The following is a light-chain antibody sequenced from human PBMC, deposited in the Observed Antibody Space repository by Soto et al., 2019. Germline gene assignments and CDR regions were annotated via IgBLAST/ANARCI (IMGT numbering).Light chain of an antibody. CDR3: QQYNNWPLT. V-gene: IGKV3-15*01. CDR1: QSVSSN. CDR2: DAS. J-gene: IGKJ1*01. Sequence: EIVMTQSPATLSVSPGERATLSCRASQSVSSNLAWYQQKPGQTPRLLIKDASTRATDIPARFSGSGSGTEFTLTISSLQSEDFAVYYCQQYNNWPLTFGQGTKGEIK.